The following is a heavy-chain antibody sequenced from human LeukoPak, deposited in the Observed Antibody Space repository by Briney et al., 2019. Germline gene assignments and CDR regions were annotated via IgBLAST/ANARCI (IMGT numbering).Heavy chain of an antibody. CDR1: GFTFDDYA. CDR2: ISWNSGSI. CDR3: AKDFGVFVY. J-gene: IGHJ4*02. Sequence: AGGSLRLSCAASGFTFDDYAMHWVRQAPGKGLEWVSGISWNSGSIGYADSVKGRFTISRDNAKNSLYLQMNSLRAVDTALYYCAKDFGVFVYWGQGTLVTVSS. D-gene: IGHD2-8*01. V-gene: IGHV3-9*01.